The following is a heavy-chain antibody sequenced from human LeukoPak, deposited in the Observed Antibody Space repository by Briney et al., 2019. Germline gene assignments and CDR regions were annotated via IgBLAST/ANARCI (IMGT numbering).Heavy chain of an antibody. CDR1: GFTFSTYS. CDR3: GRDREADRFDN. J-gene: IGHJ4*02. V-gene: IGHV3-7*01. CDR2: IKQDGSEI. Sequence: GGSLRLSCAASGFTFSTYSMSWVRQSPEKGLEWVANIKQDGSEIHYVDSVWGRFTISRDNAKSPLYLQMSGLRGEDTAAYYCGRDREADRFDNWGQGTLVTVSS.